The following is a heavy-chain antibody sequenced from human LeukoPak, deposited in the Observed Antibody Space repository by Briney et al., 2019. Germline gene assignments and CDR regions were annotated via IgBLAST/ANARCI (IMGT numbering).Heavy chain of an antibody. Sequence: GASVKVSCKVSGYTLTELSMHGVRQAPGKGREWMGGFDPEDGETIYAQKFQGRVTMTEDTSTDTAYMELSSLRSEDTAVYYCATDFGSGWYVGYWGQGTLVTVSS. D-gene: IGHD6-19*01. V-gene: IGHV1-24*01. J-gene: IGHJ4*02. CDR3: ATDFGSGWYVGY. CDR2: FDPEDGET. CDR1: GYTLTELS.